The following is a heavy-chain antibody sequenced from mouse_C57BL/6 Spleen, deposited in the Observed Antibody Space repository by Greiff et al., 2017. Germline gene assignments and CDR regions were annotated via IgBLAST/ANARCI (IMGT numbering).Heavy chain of an antibody. CDR3: ARVYYDYDAYAMDY. J-gene: IGHJ4*01. Sequence: EVMLVESGGGLVKPGGSLKLSCAASGFTFSDYGMHWVRQAPEKGLEWVAYISSGSSTIYSADTVKGRFPISRDNAMNTLLMQMTSLRAEDTAMYYGARVYYDYDAYAMDYWGKGTSGTVSS. CDR2: ISSGSSTI. D-gene: IGHD2-4*01. CDR1: GFTFSDYG. V-gene: IGHV5-17*01.